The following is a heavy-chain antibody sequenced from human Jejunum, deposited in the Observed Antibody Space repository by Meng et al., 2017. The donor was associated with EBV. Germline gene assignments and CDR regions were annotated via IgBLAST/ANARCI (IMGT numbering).Heavy chain of an antibody. Sequence: QLTPQESGSGLGKPSQTLSLTCAVSGDSITRGAYLWSWIRQPPGKGLEWIGNIYHIGSTYYNPSLKSRVTISVDRSKNQFSLKLTSVTAADTAVYYCARGGPDFGDYVPFDYWGQGTLVTVSS. CDR2: IYHIGST. CDR1: GDSITRGAYL. D-gene: IGHD4-17*01. CDR3: ARGGPDFGDYVPFDY. J-gene: IGHJ4*02. V-gene: IGHV4-30-2*01.